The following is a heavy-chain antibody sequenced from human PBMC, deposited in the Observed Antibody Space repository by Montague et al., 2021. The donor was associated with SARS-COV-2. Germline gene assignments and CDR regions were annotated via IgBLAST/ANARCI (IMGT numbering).Heavy chain of an antibody. V-gene: IGHV3-30*18. Sequence: SLRLSCAASGFTFSSYAMHWVRQAPVKGLEWVAVISYDGSNKYYXDSVKGRFTISRDNSKNTLYLQVNGLRAEDTAVYYCANVLDSYGFCFDYWGQGTLVTVSS. CDR1: GFTFSSYA. D-gene: IGHD5-18*01. J-gene: IGHJ4*02. CDR2: ISYDGSNK. CDR3: ANVLDSYGFCFDY.